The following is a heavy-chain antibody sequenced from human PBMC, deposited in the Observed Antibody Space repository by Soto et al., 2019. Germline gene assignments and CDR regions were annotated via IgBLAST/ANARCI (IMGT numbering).Heavy chain of an antibody. D-gene: IGHD3-16*01. CDR3: ARGLGENYYYGMDV. CDR2: INPNSGGT. CDR1: GYTLTGYY. V-gene: IGHV1-2*02. J-gene: IGHJ6*02. Sequence: ASVKVSCKASGYTLTGYYMHWVRQAPGQGLEWMGWINPNSGGTNYAQKFQGRVTMTRDTSISTAYMELSRLRSDDTAVYYCARGLGENYYYGMDVWGQGTTVTVSS.